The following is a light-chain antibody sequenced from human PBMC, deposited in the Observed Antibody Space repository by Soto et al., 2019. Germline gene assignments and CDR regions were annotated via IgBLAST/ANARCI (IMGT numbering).Light chain of an antibody. CDR1: QNIGKY. V-gene: IGKV1-39*01. Sequence: DIQMTQSPSSLSASVGDRVTIPCRASQNIGKYLNWYQQKPGKAPKLLVYAASILQSGVPSRISGSGSGTDFTLTISSLQPEDFATYYCQQTFRMPEAFGGGTKVEI. CDR2: AAS. CDR3: QQTFRMPEA. J-gene: IGKJ4*01.